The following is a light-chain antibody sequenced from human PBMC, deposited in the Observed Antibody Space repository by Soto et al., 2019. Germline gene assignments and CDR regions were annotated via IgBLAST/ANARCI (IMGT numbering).Light chain of an antibody. CDR2: KIC. V-gene: IGKV2-24*01. CDR1: QSLVHSDGNTD. J-gene: IGKJ1*01. CDR3: MQATQFPRT. Sequence: DIVMTQTPLSSPVTLGQPASISCRSSQSLVHSDGNTDLSWLQQMPGQPPSFLIYKICNRLPGVPDRFSGSVAGTDFPLKISRVEAADVGVYYFMQATQFPRTFGQGTKVEI.